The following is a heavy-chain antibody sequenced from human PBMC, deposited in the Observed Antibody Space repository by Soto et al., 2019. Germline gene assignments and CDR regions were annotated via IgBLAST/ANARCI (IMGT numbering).Heavy chain of an antibody. V-gene: IGHV3-53*01. CDR2: IYSGGST. CDR3: ARVRGQGDFWSGYYSGYYYGMDV. CDR1: GFTVSSNY. D-gene: IGHD3-3*01. J-gene: IGHJ6*02. Sequence: GGSLRLSCAASGFTVSSNYMSWVRQAPGKGLEWVSVIYSGGSTYYADSVKGRFTISRDNSKNTLYLQMNSLRAEDTAVYYCARVRGQGDFWSGYYSGYYYGMDVWGQGTTVTVSS.